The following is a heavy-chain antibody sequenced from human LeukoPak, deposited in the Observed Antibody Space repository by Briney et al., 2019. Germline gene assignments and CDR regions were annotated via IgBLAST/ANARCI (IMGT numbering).Heavy chain of an antibody. CDR2: INPDGSST. Sequence: GGSLRLSCAVSEFTVSSTYMSWVRQAPGKGLVWVSRINPDGSSTDYADSVKGRFTISRDNARNTLYLQMNSLRVEDTAIYYCVRGTNDWTGIDYWGQGTLVTVSS. CDR1: EFTVSSTY. J-gene: IGHJ4*02. V-gene: IGHV3-74*01. D-gene: IGHD2-8*01. CDR3: VRGTNDWTGIDY.